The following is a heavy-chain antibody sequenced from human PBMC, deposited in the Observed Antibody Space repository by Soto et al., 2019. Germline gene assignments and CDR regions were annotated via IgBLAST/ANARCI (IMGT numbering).Heavy chain of an antibody. V-gene: IGHV4-61*01. CDR2: IYYSGST. Sequence: PAETLSLACPVSYGSFSRGSYYLSCIRQPPGKGLEWIGYIYYSGSTNYNPSLKSRVAISVDTSKNQFSLKLSSVTAADTAVYYCERTRYSSSLVPFYWGQGTLVTVSS. J-gene: IGHJ4*02. CDR1: YGSFSRGSYY. CDR3: ERTRYSSSLVPFY. D-gene: IGHD6-13*01.